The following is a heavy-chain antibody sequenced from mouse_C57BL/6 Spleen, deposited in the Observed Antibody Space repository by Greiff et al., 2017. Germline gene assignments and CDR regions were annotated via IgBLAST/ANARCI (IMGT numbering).Heavy chain of an antibody. J-gene: IGHJ3*01. V-gene: IGHV14-4*01. CDR2: IDPENGDT. Sequence: EVQLQQSGAELVRPGASVKLSCTASGFNIKDDYMHWVKQRPEQGLEWIGWIDPENGDTEYASKFQGKATITADTSSNTAYLQHSSLTSEDTAVYYCTSIYYGNSFAYWGQGTLVTVSA. CDR1: GFNIKDDY. CDR3: TSIYYGNSFAY. D-gene: IGHD2-1*01.